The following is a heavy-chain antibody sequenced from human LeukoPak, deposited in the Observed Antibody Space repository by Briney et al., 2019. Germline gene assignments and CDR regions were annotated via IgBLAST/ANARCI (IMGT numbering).Heavy chain of an antibody. V-gene: IGHV3-53*01. D-gene: IGHD6-19*01. J-gene: IGHJ6*02. CDR3: ARVYKGYSSGWAGFLDV. CDR2: IYSGGST. CDR1: EFTFRNAW. Sequence: LGGSLRLSCAPSEFTFRNAWMTWVRQPPGKGLEWSSFIYSGGSTYYADSVKGRFTISRDNSKNTLYLQMNSLRAEDTAVYYCARVYKGYSSGWAGFLDVWGQGTTVTVSS.